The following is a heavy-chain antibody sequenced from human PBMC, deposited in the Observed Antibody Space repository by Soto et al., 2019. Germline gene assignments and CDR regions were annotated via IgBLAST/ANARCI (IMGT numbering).Heavy chain of an antibody. J-gene: IGHJ2*01. D-gene: IGHD1-26*01. Sequence: ASVKVSCKAPGGTFSSYAMHWVRQAPGQRLEWMGWINAGNGNTKYSQKFQGRVTITRDTSASTAYMELSSLRSEDTAVYYCARGGSLYWYFDLWGRGTLVTVSS. V-gene: IGHV1-3*01. CDR2: INAGNGNT. CDR3: ARGGSLYWYFDL. CDR1: GGTFSSYA.